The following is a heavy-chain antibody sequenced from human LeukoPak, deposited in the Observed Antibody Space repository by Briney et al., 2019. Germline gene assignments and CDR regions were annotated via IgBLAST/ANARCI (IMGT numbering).Heavy chain of an antibody. J-gene: IGHJ5*02. CDR2: ISSSGSTI. D-gene: IGHD6-19*01. CDR1: GFTFSSYE. CDR3: ARLWLARRGTPWFDP. Sequence: PGGSLRLSCAASGFTFSSYEMNWVRQAPGKGLEWGSYISSSGSTIYYADSVKGRFTIARDNAKSTLYLQMSSLRVEDTGVYYCARLWLARRGTPWFDPWGQGTLVTVSS. V-gene: IGHV3-48*03.